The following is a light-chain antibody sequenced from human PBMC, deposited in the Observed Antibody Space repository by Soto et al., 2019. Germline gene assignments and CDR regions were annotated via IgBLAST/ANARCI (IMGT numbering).Light chain of an antibody. CDR1: QSVSSSY. V-gene: IGKV3-20*01. CDR3: QQYGSSLWT. CDR2: GAS. Sequence: IVLTQSPGTLSLSPGERATLSCSASQSVSSSYLAWYQQKPGQAPRLLLYGASTRATGVPDRFSCSGSGTDFSLTISRLEPEDFAVYHCQQYGSSLWTFGQGTKVDIK. J-gene: IGKJ1*01.